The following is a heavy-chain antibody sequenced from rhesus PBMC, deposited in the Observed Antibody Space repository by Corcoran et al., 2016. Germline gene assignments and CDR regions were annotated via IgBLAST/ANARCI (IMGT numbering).Heavy chain of an antibody. CDR1: GFTFSRYW. V-gene: IGHV3S42*01. J-gene: IGHJ4*01. CDR3: AKDKGD. Sequence: EVQLVESGGGLAKPGGSLRLSCAASGFTFSRYWMKRVREAPGKGLEWVSAINSGGGSTYYADSVKGRFTISRDNSKNTLSLQMNSLRAEDTAVYYCAKDKGDWGQGVLVTVSS. CDR2: INSGGGST.